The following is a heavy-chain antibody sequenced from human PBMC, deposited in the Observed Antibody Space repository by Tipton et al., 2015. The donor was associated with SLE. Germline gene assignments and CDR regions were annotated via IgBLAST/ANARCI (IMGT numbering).Heavy chain of an antibody. CDR3: ARVNPRPGKQWPWGFDP. CDR1: GGSISSYY. J-gene: IGHJ5*02. V-gene: IGHV4-4*07. CDR2: IYTSGST. D-gene: IGHD6-19*01. Sequence: TLSLTCTVSGGSISSYYWSWIRQPAGKGLEWIGRIYTSGSTNYNPSLKSRVTMSVDTSKNQFSLKLSSVTAADTAVYYCARVNPRPGKQWPWGFDPWGQGTLVTVSS.